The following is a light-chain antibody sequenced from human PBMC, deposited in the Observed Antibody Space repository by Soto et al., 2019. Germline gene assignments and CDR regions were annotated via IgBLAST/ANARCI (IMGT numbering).Light chain of an antibody. CDR2: KAS. CDR1: QSVSTW. J-gene: IGKJ4*01. V-gene: IGKV1-5*03. CDR3: QQYDRYPVT. Sequence: DSEMTQSPSTLSASVRDRVTITCRASQSVSTWLAWYQQKPGKPPKLLIYKASILQSGVSSRFSGSGSGTDFTLTISVLQPDDFATYYCQQYDRYPVTFGGGTKVDIK.